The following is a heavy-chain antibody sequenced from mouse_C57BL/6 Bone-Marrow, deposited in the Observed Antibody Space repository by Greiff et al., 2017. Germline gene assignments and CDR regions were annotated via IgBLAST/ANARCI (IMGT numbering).Heavy chain of an antibody. Sequence: VQLQQPGAELVKPGASVKLSCKASGYTFTSYWITWVKQRPGQGLEWIGDIYPGSGSTNYNEKFKSKATLTVDTASSTAYMQLSSLTSEDSAVYYCARPYYSNYWYFDVWGTGTTVTVSS. CDR3: ARPYYSNYWYFDV. J-gene: IGHJ1*03. CDR2: IYPGSGST. V-gene: IGHV1-55*01. D-gene: IGHD2-5*01. CDR1: GYTFTSYW.